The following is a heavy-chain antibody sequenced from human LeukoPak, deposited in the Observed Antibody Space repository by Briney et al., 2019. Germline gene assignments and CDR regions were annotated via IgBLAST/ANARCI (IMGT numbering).Heavy chain of an antibody. Sequence: ASVKVSCKASGHTFTIYYMHWVRQAPGQGLEGIGIINPSGGRTSYAQKFQDRGTMTTDMSTRTVYMELSSLSSEDTSGCYCCRPGRYFYDMAYWGEGTPVTVSS. CDR3: CRPGRYFYDMAY. CDR2: INPSGGRT. D-gene: IGHD3-22*01. V-gene: IGHV1-46*03. CDR1: GHTFTIYY. J-gene: IGHJ4*02.